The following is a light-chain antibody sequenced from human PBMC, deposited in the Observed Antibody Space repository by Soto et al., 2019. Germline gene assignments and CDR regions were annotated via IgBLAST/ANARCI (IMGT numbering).Light chain of an antibody. J-gene: IGKJ2*01. CDR1: QSVSNN. V-gene: IGKV3-15*01. CDR2: GAS. CDR3: QQYNSWPPYT. Sequence: EVVLTQSPGTLSMSPGERATLSCRASQSVSNNLAWYQQKPGQAPRLLIYGASTRATGIPARFSGSGSGTEFTLTISTLQSEDVAIYYCQQYNSWPPYTFGQGTKLEI.